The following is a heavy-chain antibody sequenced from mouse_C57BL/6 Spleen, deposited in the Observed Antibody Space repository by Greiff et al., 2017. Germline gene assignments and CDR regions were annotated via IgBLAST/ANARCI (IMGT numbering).Heavy chain of an antibody. D-gene: IGHD2-2*01. J-gene: IGHJ2*01. V-gene: IGHV1-69*01. CDR3: ARSEGYPYYVDY. Sequence: QVQLQQPGAELVMPGASVKLSCKASGYTFTSYWMHWVKQRPGQGLEWIGEIDPSDSYTNYNQKFKGKSTLTVDKSSSTAYMQLSSLTSEDSAVYYCARSEGYPYYVDYWGQGTTLTVSS. CDR1: GYTFTSYW. CDR2: IDPSDSYT.